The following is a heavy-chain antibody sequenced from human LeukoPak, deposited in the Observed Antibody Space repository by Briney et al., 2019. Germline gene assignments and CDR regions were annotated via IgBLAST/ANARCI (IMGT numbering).Heavy chain of an antibody. V-gene: IGHV3-7*01. CDR3: ARVVLVVPAAIYRSAGGNWFDP. CDR2: INEGGSEK. J-gene: IGHJ5*02. D-gene: IGHD2-2*02. CDR1: GFTYHTYW. Sequence: SGGSLRLSCAASGFTYHTYWMSWVRQAPGKGLEWVASINEGGSEKHYADSVKGRFTVSRDNAKNSLYLQMNSLRAEDTAVYYCARVVLVVPAAIYRSAGGNWFDPWGQGTLVTVSS.